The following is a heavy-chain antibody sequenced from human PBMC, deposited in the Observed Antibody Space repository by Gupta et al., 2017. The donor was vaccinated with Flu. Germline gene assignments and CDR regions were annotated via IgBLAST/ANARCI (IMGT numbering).Heavy chain of an antibody. CDR2: ITDSGAYT. D-gene: IGHD1-26*01. Sequence: QVQLVEPGGGLVEPGGSLRLSCVASGFTFSEHYMSWVRQAPGKGLEWVSYITDSGAYTFYADSVKGRFTISRDNAKNSLYLQIDSLRAEDTAKYYCARAAESGSFPEFWGQGTLLTVSS. CDR1: GFTFSEHY. J-gene: IGHJ4*01. CDR3: ARAAESGSFPEF. V-gene: IGHV3-11*01.